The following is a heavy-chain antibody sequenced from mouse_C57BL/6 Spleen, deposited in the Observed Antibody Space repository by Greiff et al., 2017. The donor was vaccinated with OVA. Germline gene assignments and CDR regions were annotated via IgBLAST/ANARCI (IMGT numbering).Heavy chain of an antibody. Sequence: QVQLQQSGPGLVQPSQSLSITCTVSGFSLTSYGVHWVRQSPGKGLEWLGVIWSGGSTDYNAAFISRLSISKDNSKSQVFFKMNSLQADDTAIYYCARMGGNYPSDYWGQGTTLTVSS. D-gene: IGHD2-1*01. V-gene: IGHV2-2*01. CDR1: GFSLTSYG. CDR3: ARMGGNYPSDY. CDR2: IWSGGST. J-gene: IGHJ2*01.